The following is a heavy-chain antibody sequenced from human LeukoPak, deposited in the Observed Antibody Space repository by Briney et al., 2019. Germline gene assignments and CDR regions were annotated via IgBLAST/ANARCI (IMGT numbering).Heavy chain of an antibody. CDR3: TREVEGWLRLLGGDFDY. D-gene: IGHD5-12*01. CDR1: GFTFSSYD. J-gene: IGHJ4*02. CDR2: IGTAGDT. Sequence: GGSLRLSCAASGFTFSSYDMHWVRQATGKGLEWVSAIGTAGDTYYPGSVKGRFTISRENAKNSLYLQMNSLKTEDTAVYYCTREVEGWLRLLGGDFDYWGQGTLVTVSS. V-gene: IGHV3-13*01.